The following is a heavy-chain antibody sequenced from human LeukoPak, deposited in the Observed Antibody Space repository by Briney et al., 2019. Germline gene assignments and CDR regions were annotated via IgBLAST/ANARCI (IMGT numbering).Heavy chain of an antibody. CDR3: ARGITVTTYGCDY. CDR1: GFTFSSYE. Sequence: HSGGSLILSCAASGFTFSSYEMNWVRQAPGKGLEWVSYISSSGSTIYYADSVKGRFTISRDNAKNSLYLQMNSLRAEDTAVYYCARGITVTTYGCDYWGQGTLVTVSS. V-gene: IGHV3-48*03. CDR2: ISSSGSTI. J-gene: IGHJ4*02. D-gene: IGHD4-17*01.